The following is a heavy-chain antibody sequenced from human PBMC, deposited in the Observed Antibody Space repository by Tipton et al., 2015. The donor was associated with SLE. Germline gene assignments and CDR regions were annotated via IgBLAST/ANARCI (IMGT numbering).Heavy chain of an antibody. V-gene: IGHV4-39*07. CDR2: VYYTGNT. Sequence: GLVKPSETLSLTCTVSGGSISSSSYYWAWIRQPPGKGLEWVGTVYYTGNTFYNPSLKSRVTISVDTSKNQFSLDLSSVTAADTAVYYCARDEYRYDATGYHLLGHFDFWGQGTLVTVSS. CDR3: ARDEYRYDATGYHLLGHFDF. D-gene: IGHD3-22*01. J-gene: IGHJ4*02. CDR1: GGSISSSSYY.